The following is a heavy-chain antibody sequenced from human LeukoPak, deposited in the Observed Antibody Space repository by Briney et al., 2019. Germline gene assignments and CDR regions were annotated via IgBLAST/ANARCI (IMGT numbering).Heavy chain of an antibody. D-gene: IGHD3-3*01. CDR2: IRYDGSNK. CDR3: AKDFGVAHVLAN. CDR1: GFTFSSYG. J-gene: IGHJ4*02. V-gene: IGHV3-30*02. Sequence: PGGSLRLSCAASGFTFSSYGMHWVRQAPGKGLEWVAFIRYDGSNKYYADSVKGRFTISRDNSKNTLYLQMNSLRAEDTAVYYCAKDFGVAHVLANWGQGTLVTVSS.